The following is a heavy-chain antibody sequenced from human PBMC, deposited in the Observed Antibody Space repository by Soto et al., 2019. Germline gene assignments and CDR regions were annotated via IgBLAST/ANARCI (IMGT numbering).Heavy chain of an antibody. CDR3: AKPYCGLDSGEYDS. CDR1: GFTVSTFA. D-gene: IGHD2-21*01. Sequence: GGSLRLTCKDSGFTVSTFAMARISQTPGKGLEEVSGISAGGGSTYYTDSVKGRFTISRDNSKNTLFLQMICVRAEETALYYFAKPYCGLDSGEYDSWG. J-gene: IGHJ6*01. CDR2: ISAGGGST. V-gene: IGHV3-23*01.